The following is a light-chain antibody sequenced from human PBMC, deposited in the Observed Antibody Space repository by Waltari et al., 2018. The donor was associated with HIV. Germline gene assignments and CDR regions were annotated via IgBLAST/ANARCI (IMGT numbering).Light chain of an antibody. CDR1: SSNIGANNY. V-gene: IGLV2-14*03. CDR3: CSYAGSESSEV. Sequence: QSALTQPASVSGSPGQSITISCTGTSSNIGANNYVSWYQQHPGKAPKIIIHDVTKRPSGVSNRFSGSKSGNTASLTISGLQAEDEADYHCCSYAGSESSEVFGGGTKLTVL. J-gene: IGLJ2*01. CDR2: DVT.